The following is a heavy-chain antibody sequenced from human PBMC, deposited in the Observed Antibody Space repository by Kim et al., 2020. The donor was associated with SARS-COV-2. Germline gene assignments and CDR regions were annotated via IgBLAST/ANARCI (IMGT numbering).Heavy chain of an antibody. Sequence: GGSLRLSCAASGFTVSSNYITWVRQAPGKGLEWVSLIYSDGSTYYADSVKGRFTISRDNSKNTLYLQMNSLRAEDTAVYYCARERGSSGYNNWGQGTLVTVSS. J-gene: IGHJ4*02. V-gene: IGHV3-53*01. CDR2: IYSDGST. CDR3: ARERGSSGYNN. D-gene: IGHD3-22*01. CDR1: GFTVSSNY.